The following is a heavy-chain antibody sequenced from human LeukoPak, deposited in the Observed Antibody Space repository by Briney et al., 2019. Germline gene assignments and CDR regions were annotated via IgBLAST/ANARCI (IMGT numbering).Heavy chain of an antibody. CDR2: IYPGDSDM. Sequence: GESLKISCTGSGYIFSNYWIGWVRQMPGKGLEWMGIIYPGDSDMRYSPSFQGQVIMSADESISTAYLQWSGLKASDTAMYYCARLSRPHILDTNWFDSWGQGSLVTVSS. CDR3: ARLSRPHILDTNWFDS. V-gene: IGHV5-51*01. D-gene: IGHD3-9*01. J-gene: IGHJ5*01. CDR1: GYIFSNYW.